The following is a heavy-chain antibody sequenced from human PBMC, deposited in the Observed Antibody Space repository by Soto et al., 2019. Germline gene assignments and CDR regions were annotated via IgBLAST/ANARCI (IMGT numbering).Heavy chain of an antibody. Sequence: QVQLVQSGAEVKKPGASVKVSCKASGYTFTSYYMHWVRQAPGEGLEWMGIINPSGGSTSYAQKFQGRVNMTRDTSTSTVYMELSSLRSEDTAVYYCARDYDRSGYPQYYFDYWGQGTLVTVSS. D-gene: IGHD3-22*01. CDR1: GYTFTSYY. J-gene: IGHJ4*02. CDR3: ARDYDRSGYPQYYFDY. V-gene: IGHV1-46*01. CDR2: INPSGGST.